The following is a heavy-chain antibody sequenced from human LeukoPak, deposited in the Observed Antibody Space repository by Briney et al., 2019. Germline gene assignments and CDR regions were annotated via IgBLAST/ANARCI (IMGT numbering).Heavy chain of an antibody. D-gene: IGHD3-3*01. V-gene: IGHV3-7*01. CDR3: ARAYYDFWGGVRAFDI. CDR1: GFTFSSYW. J-gene: IGHJ3*02. CDR2: IKQDGSEK. Sequence: PGGSLRLSCAASGFTFSSYWMSWVRQAPGKGLEWVANIKQDGSEKYYVDSVKGRFTISRDNAKNSLYLQMNSLRAEDTAVYYCARAYYDFWGGVRAFDIWGQGTMVTVSS.